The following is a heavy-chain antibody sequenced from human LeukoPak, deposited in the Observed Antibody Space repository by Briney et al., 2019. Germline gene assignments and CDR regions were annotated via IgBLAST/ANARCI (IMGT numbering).Heavy chain of an antibody. CDR2: ISWNSGSI. V-gene: IGHV3-9*01. CDR1: GFTFDDYA. CDR3: ASSKARYYYYGMDV. J-gene: IGHJ6*02. Sequence: GGSLRLSCAASGFTFDDYAMRWVRQAPGKGLEWVSGISWNSGSIGYADSVKGRFTISRDNAKNSLYLQMNSLRAEGTALYYCASSKARYYYYGMDVWGQGTTVTVSS. D-gene: IGHD6-6*01.